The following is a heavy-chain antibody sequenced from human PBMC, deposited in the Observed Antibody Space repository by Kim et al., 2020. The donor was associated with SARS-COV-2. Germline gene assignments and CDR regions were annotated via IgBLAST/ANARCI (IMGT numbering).Heavy chain of an antibody. Sequence: GGSLRLSCAASGFTFSNAWMSWVRQAPGKGLEWVGRIKSKTDGGTTDYAAPVRGRFTISRDDSKHTLYLQMNSLKTEDTAVYYCTTLATTTYYDIWTGYYRLDYWGQGTLVTVSS. J-gene: IGHJ4*02. CDR3: TTLATTTYYDIWTGYYRLDY. CDR2: IKSKTDGGTT. CDR1: GFTFSNAW. D-gene: IGHD3-9*01. V-gene: IGHV3-15*01.